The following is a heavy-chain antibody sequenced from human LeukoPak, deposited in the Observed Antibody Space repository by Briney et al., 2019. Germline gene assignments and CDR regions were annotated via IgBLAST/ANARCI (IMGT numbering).Heavy chain of an antibody. V-gene: IGHV1-8*01. D-gene: IGHD5-18*01. CDR2: MNPNSGNT. J-gene: IGHJ5*02. Sequence: QAXGXGXXXXXXMNPNSGNTGYAQKFQGRVTMTRNTSISTAYMELSSLRSEDTAVYYCARDPRLDTAMVTSPLGWFDPWGQGTLVTVSS. CDR3: ARDPRLDTAMVTSPLGWFDP.